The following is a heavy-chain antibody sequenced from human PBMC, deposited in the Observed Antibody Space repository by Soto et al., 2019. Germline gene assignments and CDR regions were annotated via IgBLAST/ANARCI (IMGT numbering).Heavy chain of an antibody. CDR3: ARDRGEYTSSWFWYFSH. CDR1: GASISSFN. Sequence: SETLSLTCSVSGASISSFNWNWVRQPAGKGPEWVGRLNIAGTINYNPSLKSRITMSMDTSKNQISLHLGSVTAADTAIYYCARDRGEYTSSWFWYFSHWGHGTLVTVSS. CDR2: LNIAGTI. J-gene: IGHJ2*01. D-gene: IGHD6-13*01. V-gene: IGHV4-4*07.